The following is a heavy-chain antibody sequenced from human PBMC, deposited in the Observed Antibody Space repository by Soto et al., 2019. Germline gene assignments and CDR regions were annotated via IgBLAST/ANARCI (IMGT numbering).Heavy chain of an antibody. CDR1: GGSISSGDYY. V-gene: IGHV4-30-4*01. Sequence: SETLSLTCTVSGGSISSGDYYWSWIRQPSGKGLEWIGYIYYSGSTYYNPSLKSRVTISVDTSKNQFSLKLSSVTAADTAVYYCARDPIPDYSYYGMDVWGQGTTVTVSS. CDR2: IYYSGST. J-gene: IGHJ6*02. D-gene: IGHD2-2*02. CDR3: ARDPIPDYSYYGMDV.